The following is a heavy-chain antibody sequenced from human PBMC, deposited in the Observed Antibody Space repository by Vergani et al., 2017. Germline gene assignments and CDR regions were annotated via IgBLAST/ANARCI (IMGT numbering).Heavy chain of an antibody. Sequence: EVHLLESGGGLVQSGGSLRLSCAASGFTFSNSAVSWVRQAPGRGLAWVSSISGPGLSTYYADSVKGRFSISRDNSKNTVFLQMHGLRAEDTAIYYCAKAGDYEYFHHWGQGTLVTVSS. CDR1: GFTFSNSA. CDR2: ISGPGLST. D-gene: IGHD2-21*02. V-gene: IGHV3-23*01. CDR3: AKAGDYEYFHH. J-gene: IGHJ1*01.